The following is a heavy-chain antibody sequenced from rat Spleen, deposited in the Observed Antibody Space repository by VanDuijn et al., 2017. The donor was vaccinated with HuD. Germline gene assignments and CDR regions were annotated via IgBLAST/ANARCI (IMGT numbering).Heavy chain of an antibody. D-gene: IGHD1-11*01. CDR3: ARHRNYGGIPFEY. CDR1: GFIFSDYY. Sequence: EVQLVESGGGLVKPGRSLKLSCAASGFIFSDYYVAWVRQAPTKGLEWVATINYDGRSTFYRDSVRARFTISRDNAKSTLYLQMDSLKSEDTATYYCARHRNYGGIPFEYWGQGVMVTVSS. V-gene: IGHV5-29*01. J-gene: IGHJ2*01. CDR2: INYDGRST.